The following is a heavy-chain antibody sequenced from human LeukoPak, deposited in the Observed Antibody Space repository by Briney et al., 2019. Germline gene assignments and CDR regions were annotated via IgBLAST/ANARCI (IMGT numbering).Heavy chain of an antibody. CDR2: MNPNSGNT. Sequence: ASVKVSCKASGYTFTSYDINWVRQATGQGLEWMGWMNPNSGNTGYAQKFQGRVTMTRNTSISTAYMELSSLRSEDTAVYYCARDGGYCSGGSCFGYNWFDPWGQGTLVTVSS. V-gene: IGHV1-8*01. CDR3: ARDGGYCSGGSCFGYNWFDP. J-gene: IGHJ5*02. CDR1: GYTFTSYD. D-gene: IGHD2-15*01.